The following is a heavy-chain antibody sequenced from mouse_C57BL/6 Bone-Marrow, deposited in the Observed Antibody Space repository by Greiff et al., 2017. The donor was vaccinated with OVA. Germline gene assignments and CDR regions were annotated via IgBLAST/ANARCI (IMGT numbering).Heavy chain of an antibody. CDR3: ARVGIYYDYDDYFDY. V-gene: IGHV1-19*01. D-gene: IGHD2-4*01. J-gene: IGHJ2*01. CDR1: GYTFTDYY. Sequence: VQLQQSGPVLVKPGASVTMSCKASGYTFTDYYMNWVTQSHGKRLEWIGVINPYNGGTSYNQKFKGKATLTVDKSSSTAYMELNSLTSEDSAVYYCARVGIYYDYDDYFDYWGQGTTLTVSS. CDR2: INPYNGGT.